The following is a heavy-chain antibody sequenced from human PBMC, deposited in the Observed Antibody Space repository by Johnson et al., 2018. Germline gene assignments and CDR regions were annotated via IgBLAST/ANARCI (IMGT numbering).Heavy chain of an antibody. J-gene: IGHJ6*02. V-gene: IGHV1-69*01. CDR3: AKVGYGDYVGYYYGMDV. CDR1: GGPFSRHP. Sequence: QVQLVESGAEVKKPGSSVKVSCKASGGPFSRHPISWVRKAPGQGLEWMGGIIPIFGTGNTAQKFQGRVTISADESTSTAYMELSSLKSEDTAVYYCAKVGYGDYVGYYYGMDVWGQGITVTVSS. CDR2: IIPIFGTG. D-gene: IGHD4-17*01.